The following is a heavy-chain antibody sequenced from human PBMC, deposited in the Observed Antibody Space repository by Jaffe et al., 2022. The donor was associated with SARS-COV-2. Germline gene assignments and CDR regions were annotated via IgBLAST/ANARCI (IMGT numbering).Heavy chain of an antibody. V-gene: IGHV3-23*01. CDR2: ISGSGDAT. CDR3: AKGVPGYCSSSSCYAYDC. D-gene: IGHD2-2*01. Sequence: EVQLLESGGGFVQPGGSLRLSCAASGFTFSTYAMSWVRQAPGKGPEWVSAISGSGDATYYADSVKGRFSISRDNSKNTLYLQMNSLRAEDTAVYYCAKGVPGYCSSSSCYAYDCWGQGTLVTVSS. J-gene: IGHJ4*02. CDR1: GFTFSTYA.